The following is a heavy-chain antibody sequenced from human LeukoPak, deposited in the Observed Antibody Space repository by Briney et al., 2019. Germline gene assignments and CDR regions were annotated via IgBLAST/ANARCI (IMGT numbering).Heavy chain of an antibody. Sequence: GVSLRLSCAASGFTFSSYSMNWVRQAPGKGLEWVSSISSSSSYIYYADSVKGRFTISRDNAKNSLYLQMNSLRAEDTAVYYCARARSGSYSNGAFDIWGQGTMVTVSS. CDR2: ISSSSSYI. V-gene: IGHV3-21*01. D-gene: IGHD1-26*01. CDR1: GFTFSSYS. CDR3: ARARSGSYSNGAFDI. J-gene: IGHJ3*02.